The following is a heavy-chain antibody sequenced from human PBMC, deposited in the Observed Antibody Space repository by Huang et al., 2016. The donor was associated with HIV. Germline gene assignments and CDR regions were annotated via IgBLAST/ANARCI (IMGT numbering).Heavy chain of an antibody. Sequence: QVTLRESGPALVKPTQTLTLPCTFSGFSLSSSGMSVNWIRQPPGKALEWLARIDWDDEEYYNTSLEPRLTISKDTAKNQVVLTMTNMDPVDTATYYCARIRSSNSFFDYWGQGTVVTVSS. J-gene: IGHJ4*02. CDR2: IDWDDEE. CDR1: GFSLSSSGMS. CDR3: ARIRSSNSFFDY. V-gene: IGHV2-70*15. D-gene: IGHD6-13*01.